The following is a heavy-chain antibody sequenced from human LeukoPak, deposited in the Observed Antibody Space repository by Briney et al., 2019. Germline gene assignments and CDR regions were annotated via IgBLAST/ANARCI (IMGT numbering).Heavy chain of an antibody. CDR1: GGSISTYY. CDR2: IDYGGST. CDR3: AKGGYCSGGSCYARFDY. V-gene: IGHV4-59*01. J-gene: IGHJ4*02. D-gene: IGHD2-15*01. Sequence: SETLSLTCTVSGGSISTYYWSWIRQPPGKGLEWIAYIDYGGSTTYNPSLRSRVTISVDTSRNQFSLKLSSVTAADTAVYYCAKGGYCSGGSCYARFDYWGQGTLVTVSS.